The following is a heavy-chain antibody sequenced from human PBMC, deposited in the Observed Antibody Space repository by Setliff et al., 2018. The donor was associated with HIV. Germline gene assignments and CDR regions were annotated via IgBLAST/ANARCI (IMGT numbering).Heavy chain of an antibody. CDR2: INPKTGDT. CDR3: ARDPRFSGYAQAFDY. Sequence: ASVKVSCKTSGYTFTYLFIHWVRLAPGRGLEWVGLINPKTGDTSYAQKFQGRVTMTRDTSISTAHMDLDRLGSDDTAVYYCARDPRFSGYAQAFDYWGQGSLVTVSS. CDR1: GYTFTYLF. D-gene: IGHD5-12*01. J-gene: IGHJ4*02. V-gene: IGHV1-2*02.